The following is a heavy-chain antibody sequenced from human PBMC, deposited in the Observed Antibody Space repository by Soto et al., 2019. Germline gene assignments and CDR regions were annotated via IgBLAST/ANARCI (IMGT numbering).Heavy chain of an antibody. CDR3: AKGSTAMTYFDY. V-gene: IGHV3-30*18. CDR2: ISYDGSNK. D-gene: IGHD5-18*01. J-gene: IGHJ4*02. CDR1: GFTFRSYG. Sequence: PGGSLRLSCAASGFTFRSYGMHWVRQAPGKGLEWVAVISYDGSNKYYADSVKGRFTISRDNSKNTLYLQMNSLRAEDTAVYYCAKGSTAMTYFDYWGQGTLVTVSS.